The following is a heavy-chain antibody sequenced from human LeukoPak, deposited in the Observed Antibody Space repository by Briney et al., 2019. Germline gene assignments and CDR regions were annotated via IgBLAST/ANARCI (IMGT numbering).Heavy chain of an antibody. CDR3: VKSDSRYQPWTLDI. V-gene: IGHV4-59*01. D-gene: IGHD2-2*01. CDR2: IYYSGST. J-gene: IGHJ3*02. Sequence: SETLSLTCAVYGGSFSGYYWGWIRKPPGKGLEWIGSIYYSGSTNYNPSLKSRVTISVDTSNNQLSLKVNSVTAADTAMYYCVKSDSRYQPWTLDIWGRGTMVTVSS. CDR1: GGSFSGYY.